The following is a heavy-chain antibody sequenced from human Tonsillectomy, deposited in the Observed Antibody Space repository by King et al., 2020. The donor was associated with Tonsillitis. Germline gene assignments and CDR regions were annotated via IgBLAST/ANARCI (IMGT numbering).Heavy chain of an antibody. CDR3: ARLYSSGFEY. Sequence: LVESGGGLVQPGGSLRLSCAASGFTFNTYWMSWVRQAPGKGLEWVANIKQDGSEKYYVDSVKGRFTISRDNAKNSLYLQMNSLRAEDTAVYYCARLYSSGFEYWGQGTLVTVSS. D-gene: IGHD6-25*01. J-gene: IGHJ4*02. CDR2: IKQDGSEK. V-gene: IGHV3-7*03. CDR1: GFTFNTYW.